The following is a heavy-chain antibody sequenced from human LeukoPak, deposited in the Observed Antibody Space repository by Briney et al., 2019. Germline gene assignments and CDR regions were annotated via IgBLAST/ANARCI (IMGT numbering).Heavy chain of an antibody. V-gene: IGHV4-30-4*08. CDR1: GGSISSGDYY. J-gene: IGHJ4*02. CDR2: IYYSGST. D-gene: IGHD4-17*01. CDR3: ARGNYGDYEGPLGY. Sequence: SETLSLTCTVSGGSISSGDYYWSWIRQPPGKGLEWIGYIYYSGSTYYNPSLKSRVTISVDTSKNQFSLKLSSVTAADTAVYYCARGNYGDYEGPLGYWGQGTLVTVSS.